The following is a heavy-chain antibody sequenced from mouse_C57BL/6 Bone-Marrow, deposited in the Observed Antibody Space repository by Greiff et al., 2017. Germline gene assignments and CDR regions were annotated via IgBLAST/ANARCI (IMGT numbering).Heavy chain of an antibody. Sequence: QVQLQQPGAELVKPGASVKLSCKASGYTFTSYWMHWVKQRPGQGLEWIGMIHPNSGSTNYNEKFKSKATLPVDKSSSTAYMQLSSLTYEDSAVYYCARSLYYYAMDYWGQGTSVTVSS. V-gene: IGHV1-64*01. CDR3: ARSLYYYAMDY. J-gene: IGHJ4*01. CDR2: IHPNSGST. CDR1: GYTFTSYW.